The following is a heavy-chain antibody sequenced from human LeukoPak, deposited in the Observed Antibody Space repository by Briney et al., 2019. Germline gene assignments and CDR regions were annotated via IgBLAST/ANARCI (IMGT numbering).Heavy chain of an antibody. CDR2: INQDGSQT. V-gene: IGHV3-7*01. D-gene: IGHD4-11*01. Sequence: GGSLRLSCAASGFTFSNYRISWVRQPPGKGLDWVAHINQDGSQTPYVDSVKGRFTISRDNAKSALYLQMNSLRAEDTAVYYCARWRGQQSEFDLWGQGNLVSVSS. J-gene: IGHJ4*02. CDR3: ARWRGQQSEFDL. CDR1: GFTFSNYR.